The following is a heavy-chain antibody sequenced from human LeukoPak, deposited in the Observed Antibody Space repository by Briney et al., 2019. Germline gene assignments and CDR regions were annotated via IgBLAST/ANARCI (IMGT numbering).Heavy chain of an antibody. D-gene: IGHD1-1*01. V-gene: IGHV1-18*01. J-gene: IGHJ3*02. CDR1: GYTFTSYG. Sequence: ASVKLSCKASGYTFTSYGISWVRQAPGQGLEWMGWISAYNGNTNYPQKLQGRVTMTTDTSTSTAYMEMRSLRSADTAVYYCARVRTGDAFDIWGQGTMVTVSS. CDR2: ISAYNGNT. CDR3: ARVRTGDAFDI.